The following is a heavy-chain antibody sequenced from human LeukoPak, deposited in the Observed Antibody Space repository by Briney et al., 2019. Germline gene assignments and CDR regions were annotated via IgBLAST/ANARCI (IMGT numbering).Heavy chain of an antibody. Sequence: GGFLRLSCAASGFTVSSNYMSWVRQAPGKGLEWVSVIYSGGSTYYADSVKGRFTISRDNSKNTLYLQMNSLRAEDTAVYYCARGLGDSSGYYFGYFDYWGQGTLVTVSS. CDR1: GFTVSSNY. CDR2: IYSGGST. CDR3: ARGLGDSSGYYFGYFDY. V-gene: IGHV3-66*01. D-gene: IGHD3-22*01. J-gene: IGHJ4*02.